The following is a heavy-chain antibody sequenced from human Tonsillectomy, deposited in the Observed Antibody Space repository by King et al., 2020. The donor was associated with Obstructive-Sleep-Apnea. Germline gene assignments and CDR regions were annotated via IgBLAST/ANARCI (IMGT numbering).Heavy chain of an antibody. CDR1: GGSISSGGYS. J-gene: IGHJ4*02. Sequence: LQLQESGSGLVKPSQTLSLTCAVSGGSISSGGYSWSWIRQPPGKGLEWIGYIYHSGSTYYNPSLKSRVTISVDRSKNQFSLKLSSVTAADTAVYYCARGAGGVATITYYFDYWGQGTLVTVSS. V-gene: IGHV4-30-2*01. CDR3: ARGAGGVATITYYFDY. CDR2: IYHSGST. D-gene: IGHD5-12*01.